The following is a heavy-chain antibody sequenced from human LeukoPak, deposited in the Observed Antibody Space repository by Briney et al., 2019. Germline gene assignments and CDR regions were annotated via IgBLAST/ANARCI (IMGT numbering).Heavy chain of an antibody. CDR2: MNPNSGNT. CDR3: ARGRRKDIVVVPAAIKDNWFDP. V-gene: IGHV1-8*01. J-gene: IGHJ5*02. Sequence: ASVKVSCKASGYTFTSYDINWVRQATGQGLEWMRWMNPNSGNTGYAQKFQGRVTMTRNTSISTAYMELSSLRSEDTAVYYCARGRRKDIVVVPAAIKDNWFDPWGQGTLVTVSS. CDR1: GYTFTSYD. D-gene: IGHD2-2*02.